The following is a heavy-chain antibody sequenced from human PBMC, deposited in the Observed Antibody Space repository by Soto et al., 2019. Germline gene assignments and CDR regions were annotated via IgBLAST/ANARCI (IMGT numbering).Heavy chain of an antibody. Sequence: SVKVSCKASGGTFSSYAISWVRQAPGQGLEWMGGIIPIFGTANYAQKFQGRVTITADESTSTAYMELSSLRSEDTAVYYCATSPKGYCSGGSCYLPIDYWGQGTLVTVSS. CDR1: GGTFSSYA. V-gene: IGHV1-69*13. CDR3: ATSPKGYCSGGSCYLPIDY. D-gene: IGHD2-15*01. CDR2: IIPIFGTA. J-gene: IGHJ4*02.